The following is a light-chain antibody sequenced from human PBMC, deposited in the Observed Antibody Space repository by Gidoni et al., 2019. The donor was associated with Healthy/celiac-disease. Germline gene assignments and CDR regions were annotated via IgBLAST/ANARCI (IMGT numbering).Light chain of an antibody. CDR3: MQALQTPWT. CDR2: LGS. CDR1: QSRLHSNVYNY. Sequence: DIVMTQSPLSPPVTTGEPASISCRSSQSRLHSNVYNYLDWYLQKPGQSPQLLIYLGSNRASGVPDRFSGSGSGTDFTLKISRVEAEDVGVYYCMQALQTPWTFGQGTKVEIK. V-gene: IGKV2-28*01. J-gene: IGKJ1*01.